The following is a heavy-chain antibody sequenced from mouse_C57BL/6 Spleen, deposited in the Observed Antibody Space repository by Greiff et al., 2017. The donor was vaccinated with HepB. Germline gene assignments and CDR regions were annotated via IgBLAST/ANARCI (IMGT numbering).Heavy chain of an antibody. Sequence: EVQGVESGGGLVKPGGSLKLSCAASGFTFSDYGMHWVRQAPEKGLEWVAYISSGSSTIYYADTVKGRFTISRDNAKNTLFLQMTSLRSEDTAMYYCAREGKITTVVATNFDYWGQGTTLTVSS. J-gene: IGHJ2*01. CDR3: AREGKITTVVATNFDY. CDR2: ISSGSSTI. V-gene: IGHV5-17*01. CDR1: GFTFSDYG. D-gene: IGHD1-1*01.